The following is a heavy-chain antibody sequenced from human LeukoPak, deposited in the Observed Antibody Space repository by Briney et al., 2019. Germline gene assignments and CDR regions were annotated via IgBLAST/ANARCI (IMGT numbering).Heavy chain of an antibody. D-gene: IGHD2/OR15-2a*01. CDR2: IYSGGST. V-gene: IGHV3-53*01. Sequence: GGSLRLSCAASGFTVSSNYMSWVRQAPGRGLEWVSVIYSGGSTYYADSVKGRFTISRDNSKNTLYLQMNSLRAEDTAVYYCAKDSGVLRHEQWGYWGQGTLVTVSS. CDR1: GFTVSSNY. J-gene: IGHJ4*02. CDR3: AKDSGVLRHEQWGY.